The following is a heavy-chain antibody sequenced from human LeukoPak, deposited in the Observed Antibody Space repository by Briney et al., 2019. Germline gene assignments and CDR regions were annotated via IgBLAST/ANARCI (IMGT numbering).Heavy chain of an antibody. J-gene: IGHJ5*02. D-gene: IGHD3-10*01. Sequence: PGGSLRLSCAASGFTFSSYAMHWVRQAPGKGLEWVAFIHYDGSNNYYADSVKGRFTISRDNSKNTLYLQMNTLRADDTAVYYCAKDRYYYGSGPTETWGQGTLVTVSS. V-gene: IGHV3-30*02. CDR3: AKDRYYYGSGPTET. CDR2: IHYDGSNN. CDR1: GFTFSSYA.